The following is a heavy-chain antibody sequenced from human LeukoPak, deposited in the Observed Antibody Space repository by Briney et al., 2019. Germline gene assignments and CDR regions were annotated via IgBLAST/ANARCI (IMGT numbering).Heavy chain of an antibody. CDR3: ARESLTWLQSRTSWFDP. CDR1: GGSISSSTYF. J-gene: IGHJ5*02. Sequence: PSETLSLTCTVSGGSISSSTYFWGWIRQPPGKGLEWIGTIYYSGSTYYNPSLKSRVTISVDSSKNQFSLRLSSVTAADTAVYYCARESLTWLQSRTSWFDPWGQGTLVTVSS. CDR2: IYYSGST. D-gene: IGHD5-24*01. V-gene: IGHV4-39*07.